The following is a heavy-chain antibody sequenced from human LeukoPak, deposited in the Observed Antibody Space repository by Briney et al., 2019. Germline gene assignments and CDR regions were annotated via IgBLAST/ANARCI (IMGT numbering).Heavy chain of an antibody. CDR1: GFTFSNFG. J-gene: IGHJ6*02. V-gene: IGHV3-30*02. CDR2: IIRDGSET. D-gene: IGHD3-10*01. Sequence: QAGGVLRCSRAASGFTFSNFGMDRLPPAPGKGPESVASIIRDGSETYQAESVKGRFTLSRGESKNTVYLEMESLRSEGTAGYFFAKANRDHLSHYYGLDVWGQGTTVVVSS. CDR3: AKANRDHLSHYYGLDV.